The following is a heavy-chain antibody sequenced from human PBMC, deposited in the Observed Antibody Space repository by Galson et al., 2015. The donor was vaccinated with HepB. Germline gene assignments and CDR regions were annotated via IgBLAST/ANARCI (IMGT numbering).Heavy chain of an antibody. CDR2: ISGSGGRT. J-gene: IGHJ4*02. Sequence: SLRLSCAASGFTFSSYAMSWVRQAPGKGLEWVSAISGSGGRTYYADSVKGRFLISRDNSKNTLYLQMNSLRAEDTAVFYCAKEDYGGNSFTDYWGQGTLVTVSS. D-gene: IGHD4-23*01. CDR3: AKEDYGGNSFTDY. V-gene: IGHV3-23*01. CDR1: GFTFSSYA.